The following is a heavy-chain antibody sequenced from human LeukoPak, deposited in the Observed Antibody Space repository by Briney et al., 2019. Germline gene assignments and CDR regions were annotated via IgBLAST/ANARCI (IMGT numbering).Heavy chain of an antibody. CDR2: INPGNGDT. CDR3: ARTPRGMITFGGVIVPHAFDI. J-gene: IGHJ3*02. Sequence: ASVKVSCKASGYTFTGYYMHCVRQAPGQRLEWMGWINPGNGDTRYSQYFQGRVTITRDTSATTAYMELSSLRSEDMAVYYCARTPRGMITFGGVIVPHAFDIWGQGTMVTVSS. D-gene: IGHD3-16*02. V-gene: IGHV1-3*03. CDR1: GYTFTGYY.